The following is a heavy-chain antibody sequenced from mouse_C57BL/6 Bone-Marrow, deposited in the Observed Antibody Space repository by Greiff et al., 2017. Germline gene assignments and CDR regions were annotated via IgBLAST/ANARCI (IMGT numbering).Heavy chain of an antibody. Sequence: QVQLKESGAELVRPGPSVKMSCKASGYTFTNYWIGWAKQRPGHGLEWIGDIYPGGGYTNYNEKFKGKATLTADKSSSTAYMQFSSLTSEDSAIYYCARWSYYAMDYWGQGTSVTVSS. CDR3: ARWSYYAMDY. CDR2: IYPGGGYT. CDR1: GYTFTNYW. V-gene: IGHV1-63*01. J-gene: IGHJ4*01.